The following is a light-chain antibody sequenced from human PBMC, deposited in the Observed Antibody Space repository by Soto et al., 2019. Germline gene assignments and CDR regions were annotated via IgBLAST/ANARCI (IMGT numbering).Light chain of an antibody. Sequence: ETVLTQSPGTLSLSPGERATLSCRASQSVISSYLAWYPQKPGQAPRLLIFDASSRATGIPDRFSGSGSGKDVSLSISRLEPEDAAVDYGKQYDSSPLTVGGGTKVDIK. CDR2: DAS. V-gene: IGKV3-20*01. CDR3: KQYDSSPLT. J-gene: IGKJ4*01. CDR1: QSVISSY.